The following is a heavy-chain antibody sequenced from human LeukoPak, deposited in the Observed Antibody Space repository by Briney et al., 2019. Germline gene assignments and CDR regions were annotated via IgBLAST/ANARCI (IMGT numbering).Heavy chain of an antibody. V-gene: IGHV4-4*07. CDR2: VYTSGST. CDR1: SGSLSSSY. CDR3: ARLPTITFLDY. J-gene: IGHJ4*02. Sequence: SETLSLTCTLSSGSLSSSYWSWIRQPAGKGLEWIGRVYTSGSTNYNPSLKSRVTISVDTSTNQSSLKLSSVTAADTAVYFCARLPTITFLDYWGQGTLVTVSS. D-gene: IGHD5-12*01.